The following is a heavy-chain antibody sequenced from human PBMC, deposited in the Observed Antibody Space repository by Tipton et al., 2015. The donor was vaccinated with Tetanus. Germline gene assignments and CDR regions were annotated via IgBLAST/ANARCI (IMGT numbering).Heavy chain of an antibody. D-gene: IGHD2/OR15-2a*01. V-gene: IGHV4-31*03. J-gene: IGHJ4*02. CDR1: GGSINSGGHF. Sequence: TLSLTCTVSGGSINSGGHFWTWIRQRTGKGLEWIGHICDNGNSYANPSLSGRVTMSVDTRKNQFSLNLTSMSVADTATYYCARGTFHAFDFWGQGVQVTVSS. CDR2: ICDNGNS. CDR3: ARGTFHAFDF.